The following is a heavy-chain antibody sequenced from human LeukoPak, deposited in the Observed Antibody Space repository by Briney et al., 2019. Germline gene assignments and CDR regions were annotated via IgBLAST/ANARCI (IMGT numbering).Heavy chain of an antibody. CDR1: GFTFNNYA. Sequence: GGSLRLSCAASGFTFNNYAMNWVRQAPGKGLEWVSTISEGGDNTYYADSVKGRFTISRDNSKNTLYLQMNNLRAEDTAVYFCARVPGRASSYYFDYWGQGTLVTVSS. CDR2: ISEGGDNT. J-gene: IGHJ4*02. V-gene: IGHV3-23*01. CDR3: ARVPGRASSYYFDY.